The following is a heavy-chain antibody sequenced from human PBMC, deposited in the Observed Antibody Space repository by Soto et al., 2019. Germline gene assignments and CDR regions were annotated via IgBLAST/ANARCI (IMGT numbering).Heavy chain of an antibody. CDR1: GGTFSSYA. CDR3: ARDSNNVVQQGGDAFDI. Sequence: QVQLVQSGAEVKKPGSSVKVSCKASGGTFSSYAISWVRHAPGQGLERMGGIIPIFGTANYAQKFQGRVTITADESTSTAYIELSSLRSEDTAVYYCARDSNNVVQQGGDAFDIWGQGTMVTVSS. V-gene: IGHV1-69*01. D-gene: IGHD2-2*01. J-gene: IGHJ3*02. CDR2: IIPIFGTA.